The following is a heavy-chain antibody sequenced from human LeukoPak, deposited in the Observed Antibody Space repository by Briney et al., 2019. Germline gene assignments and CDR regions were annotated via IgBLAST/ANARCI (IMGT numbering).Heavy chain of an antibody. Sequence: GGSLRLSCAASGFTFSSYAMSWVRQAPGKGLEWVSGISSSGGTTHYTDSVKGRFTISRDNSKNTLYLQMNSLRAEDTAAYYCARGTVVSWSAFDIWGQGTMVTVFS. CDR3: ARGTVVSWSAFDI. J-gene: IGHJ3*02. V-gene: IGHV3-23*01. CDR2: ISSSGGTT. CDR1: GFTFSSYA. D-gene: IGHD3-16*01.